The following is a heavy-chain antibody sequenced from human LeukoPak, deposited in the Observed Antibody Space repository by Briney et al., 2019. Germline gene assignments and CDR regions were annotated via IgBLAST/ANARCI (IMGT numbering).Heavy chain of an antibody. CDR2: IYASGST. CDR3: ARNTYGYKFSMDV. V-gene: IGHV4-61*02. D-gene: IGHD5-24*01. J-gene: IGHJ6*03. CDR1: GGSISSGSYY. Sequence: PSQTLSLTCTVSGGSISSGSYYWSWIRQPAGKGLKWIGRIYASGSTNYNPSLKSRVTISVDTSKDQFSLKLSSVTAADTAVYYCARNTYGYKFSMDVWGKGTTVTVSS.